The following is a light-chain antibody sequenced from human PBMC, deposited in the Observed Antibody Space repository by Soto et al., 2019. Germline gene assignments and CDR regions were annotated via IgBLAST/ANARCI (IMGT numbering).Light chain of an antibody. CDR3: QQGHNWPLT. V-gene: IGKV1-12*01. CDR1: QGLSGS. J-gene: IGKJ5*01. CDR2: VTS. Sequence: DIQMTQSPSSVSASVGDRVTITCRATQGLSGSLAWYQQKPGKAPKILISVTSRLQSGVPSRFSGSASGTDFTLTIDSLQPEDLATYYCQQGHNWPLTFGQGTRLEIK.